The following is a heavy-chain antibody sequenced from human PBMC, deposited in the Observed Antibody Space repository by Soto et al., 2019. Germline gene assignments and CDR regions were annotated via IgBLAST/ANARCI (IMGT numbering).Heavy chain of an antibody. J-gene: IGHJ4*02. V-gene: IGHV4-59*01. D-gene: IGHD2-15*01. CDR2: IYYSGSP. CDR3: ARAGAATLSDY. Sequence: PSETLSLTCTVSGGSISNYYCSWIRQPPGKGLEWIGYIYYSGSPNYNPSLKSRVTISVDTSKNQFSLKLSSVTAADTAVYYCARAGAATLSDYWGQGTLVTVSS. CDR1: GGSISNYY.